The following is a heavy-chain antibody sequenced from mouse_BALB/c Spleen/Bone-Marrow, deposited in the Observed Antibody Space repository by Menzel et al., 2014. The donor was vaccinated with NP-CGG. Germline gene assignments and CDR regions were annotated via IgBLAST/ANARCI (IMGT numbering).Heavy chain of an antibody. V-gene: IGHV1-69*02. CDR1: GYTFTTYW. J-gene: IGHJ3*01. CDR2: IDPSDSYT. CDR3: ARGGDNYAWFPY. D-gene: IGHD1-3*01. Sequence: VHLVESGAEFVKPGASVKLSCKASGYTFTTYWMHWVKQRPGQGLEWIGQIDPSDSYTNYSQKFKGEATLTVDKSSSTAYMQLSSLSSEDSAVYYCARGGDNYAWFPYWGQGTLVTVSA.